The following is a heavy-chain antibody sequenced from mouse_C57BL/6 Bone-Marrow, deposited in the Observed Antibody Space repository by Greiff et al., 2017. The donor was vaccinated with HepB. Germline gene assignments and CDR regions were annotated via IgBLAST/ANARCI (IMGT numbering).Heavy chain of an antibody. Sequence: QVQLQQPGAELVRPGTSVKLSCKASGYTFTSYWMHWVKQRPGQGLEWIGVIDPSDSYTNYNQKFKGKATLTVDTSSSTAYMQLSSLTSEDSAVYYCARERNYSYWGQGTTLTVSS. CDR2: IDPSDSYT. D-gene: IGHD2-12*01. CDR1: GYTFTSYW. J-gene: IGHJ2*01. CDR3: ARERNYSY. V-gene: IGHV1-59*01.